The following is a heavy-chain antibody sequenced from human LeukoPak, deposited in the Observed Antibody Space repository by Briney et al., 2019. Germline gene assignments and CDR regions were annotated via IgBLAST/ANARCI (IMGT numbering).Heavy chain of an antibody. J-gene: IGHJ4*02. V-gene: IGHV1-58*01. CDR2: IVVGSGNT. CDR1: GFTFTSSA. CDR3: AATTGYYDSSGYPY. D-gene: IGHD3-22*01. Sequence: PSVKVSCKASGFTFTSSAVQWVRQARGQRLEWIGWIVVGSGNTNYAQKFQGRVTITRDMSTSTAYMELSSLRSEDTAVYYCAATTGYYDSSGYPYWGQGTLVTVSS.